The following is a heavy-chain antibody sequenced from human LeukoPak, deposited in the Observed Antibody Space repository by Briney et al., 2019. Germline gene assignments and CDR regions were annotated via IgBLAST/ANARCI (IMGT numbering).Heavy chain of an antibody. CDR2: ISSSSKTI. CDR1: GFTFSSYS. Sequence: PGGSLRLSCAASGFTFSSYSMNWVRQAPGKGLEWVSYISSSSKTIYYADSVKGRFTISRGNAKNSLYLQMNSLRAEDTAVYYCARDSPPGRWLQLPYYYYYGMDVWGQGTTVTVSS. V-gene: IGHV3-48*01. J-gene: IGHJ6*02. D-gene: IGHD5-24*01. CDR3: ARDSPPGRWLQLPYYYYYGMDV.